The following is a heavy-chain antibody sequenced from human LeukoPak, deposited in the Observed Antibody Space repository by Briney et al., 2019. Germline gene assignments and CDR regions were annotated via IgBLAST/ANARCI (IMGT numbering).Heavy chain of an antibody. Sequence: SGPTLVKPTQTLTLTCTFSGFSLSTSGVGVGWIRQPPGKALEWLALIYWNGDKRYSPSLSSRLTITKDTSKNQVVLTMTNMDPGDTATYYCAHGGGGDSQCSSTSCLVTFDYWGQGTLVTVSS. CDR2: IYWNGDK. D-gene: IGHD2-2*01. CDR1: GFSLSTSGVG. J-gene: IGHJ4*02. V-gene: IGHV2-5*01. CDR3: AHGGGGDSQCSSTSCLVTFDY.